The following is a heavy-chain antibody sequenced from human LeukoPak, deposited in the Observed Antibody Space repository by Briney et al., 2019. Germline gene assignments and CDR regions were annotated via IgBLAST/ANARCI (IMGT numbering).Heavy chain of an antibody. Sequence: PGGSLRLSCAASGFTFSTYAMSWVRQAPGKGLQWVSLISGSGDGAHYADSVKGWFTISRDNSKNTVYLQMTNLRAEDTAVYYCAKGYIQLWWFDYWGQGTLVTVSS. CDR2: ISGSGDGA. V-gene: IGHV3-23*01. D-gene: IGHD2-21*01. CDR1: GFTFSTYA. CDR3: AKGYIQLWWFDY. J-gene: IGHJ4*02.